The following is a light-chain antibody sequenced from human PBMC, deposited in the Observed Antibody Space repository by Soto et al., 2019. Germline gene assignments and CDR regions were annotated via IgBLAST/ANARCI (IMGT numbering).Light chain of an antibody. CDR3: KQSYDSPRT. Sequence: DIQMTQSPSSLSASVGDRVSITCRASQSIGTYLNWYRQKPGKAPELLIHDAASVQSGVPLRFSGSGSGADFTLTITSLQPEDFATYYCKQSYDSPRTFGQGTKVEVK. CDR1: QSIGTY. V-gene: IGKV1-39*01. CDR2: DAA. J-gene: IGKJ1*01.